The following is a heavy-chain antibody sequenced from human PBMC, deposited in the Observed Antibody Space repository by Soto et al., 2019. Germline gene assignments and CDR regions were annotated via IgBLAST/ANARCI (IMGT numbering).Heavy chain of an antibody. CDR2: ISSSSRYI. D-gene: IGHD2-15*01. Sequence: GGSLRLSCATSGFTFSSYSMNWVRQAPGMGLEWVSSISSSSRYIYYADSVRGRFTISRDNAKNSLYLQINSLRAEDTAVYYCARDRLVGATSAPAYCYYGMDVWGQGTTVTVSS. CDR3: ARDRLVGATSAPAYCYYGMDV. CDR1: GFTFSSYS. V-gene: IGHV3-21*01. J-gene: IGHJ6*02.